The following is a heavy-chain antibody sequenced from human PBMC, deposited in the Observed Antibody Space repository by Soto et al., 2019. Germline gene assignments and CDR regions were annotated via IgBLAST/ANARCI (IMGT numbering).Heavy chain of an antibody. J-gene: IGHJ6*02. CDR1: GFVFSGDL. Sequence: LRLSCATSGFVFSGDLRHWVRQAPGQGLEWVSRINTDRSYIHYADSMKGRFTISRDYAKNSLYLEMNSLRAEDTAIYYCARDQLYYYGMDVWGQGTMVTVSS. CDR3: ARDQLYYYGMDV. CDR2: INTDRSYI. V-gene: IGHV3-21*01. D-gene: IGHD1-1*01.